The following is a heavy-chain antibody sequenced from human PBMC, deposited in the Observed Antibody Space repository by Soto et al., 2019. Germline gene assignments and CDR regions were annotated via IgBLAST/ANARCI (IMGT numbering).Heavy chain of an antibody. D-gene: IGHD3-10*01. V-gene: IGHV1-69*02. CDR3: ARSVSGGVRGAYYYYHLAV. CDR2: IIPILGIA. CDR1: GGTFSSYT. J-gene: IGHJ6*03. Sequence: ASVKVSCKASGGTFSSYTISWVRQAPGQGLEWMGRIIPILGIANYAQKFQGRVTITADKSTSTAYMELSSLRSEDTAVYYCARSVSGGVRGAYYYYHLAVWGKGTTVTGSS.